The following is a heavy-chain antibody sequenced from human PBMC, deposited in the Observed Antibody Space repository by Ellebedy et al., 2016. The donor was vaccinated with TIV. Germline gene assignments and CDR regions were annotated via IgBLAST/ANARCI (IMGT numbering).Heavy chain of an antibody. J-gene: IGHJ4*02. D-gene: IGHD3-3*01. CDR1: GLPFSSHA. CDR2: LSHDATKE. Sequence: GESLKISCVVSGLPFSSHAMQWVRQAPGKGLEWVAVLSHDATKEEYAESVKGRFTVSRDNFKNTLYLQLDSLRSEDTAVYYCARDRYIGGYDVFDYWGQGTLVTVSS. CDR3: ARDRYIGGYDVFDY. V-gene: IGHV3-30-3*01.